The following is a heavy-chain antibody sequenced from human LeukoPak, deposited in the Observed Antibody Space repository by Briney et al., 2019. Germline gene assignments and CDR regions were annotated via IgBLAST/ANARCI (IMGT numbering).Heavy chain of an antibody. J-gene: IGHJ3*02. CDR1: GFTFSSYG. D-gene: IGHD6-13*01. CDR2: IWYDGSNK. CDR3: ASLGDSSSWYPDDASDI. V-gene: IGHV3-33*01. Sequence: GGSLRLSCAASGFTFSSYGMHWVRQAPGKGLEWVAVIWYDGSNKYYADSVKGRFTISRDNSKSTLYLQMTSLRAEDTAVYYCASLGDSSSWYPDDASDIWGQGTMVTVSS.